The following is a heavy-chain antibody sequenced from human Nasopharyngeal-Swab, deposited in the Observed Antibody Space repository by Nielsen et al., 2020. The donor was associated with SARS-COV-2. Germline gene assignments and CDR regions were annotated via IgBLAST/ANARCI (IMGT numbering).Heavy chain of an antibody. CDR3: ARVLLRALGKFGEGYAFDI. J-gene: IGHJ3*02. D-gene: IGHD3-10*01. CDR1: GFTFSSHS. CDR2: ISSSSTYI. Sequence: GESLKISCAASGFTFSSHSMNWVRQAPGKGLEWVSSISSSSTYIYYADSVKGRFTISRGNAKNSLYLQMNSLRVEDTAVYYCARVLLRALGKFGEGYAFDIWGQGTMVTVSS. V-gene: IGHV3-21*01.